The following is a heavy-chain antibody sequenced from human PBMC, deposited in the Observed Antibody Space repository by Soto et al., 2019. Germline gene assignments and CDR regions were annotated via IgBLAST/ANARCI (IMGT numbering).Heavy chain of an antibody. Sequence: EVQLVESGGGLVQPGGSLRLSCAATGVTFSTYWMHWVRQGPGKGLVWVSRISTDGSSTTYADSVKGRFTISRDNAKNTLYLQMNSLRAEDTAVYYCARATGSNHPFDYCGQGSLVTVSS. V-gene: IGHV3-74*01. CDR2: ISTDGSST. CDR1: GVTFSTYW. J-gene: IGHJ4*02. CDR3: ARATGSNHPFDY. D-gene: IGHD2-2*01.